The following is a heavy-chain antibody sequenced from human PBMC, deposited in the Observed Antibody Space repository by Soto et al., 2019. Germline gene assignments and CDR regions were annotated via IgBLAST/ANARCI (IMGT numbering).Heavy chain of an antibody. J-gene: IGHJ4*02. CDR3: VATRAIGKYYFDY. V-gene: IGHV5-51*03. D-gene: IGHD2-2*01. CDR1: GHRLMNFW. CDR2: IYPGDSDT. Sequence: EVQLVQSGADVKKPGESLKISCQASGHRLMNFWIGWVRQMPGKGLEWMGSIYPGDSDTRYSPSFQGQVTISADKSTSTAYLQWSSLKASDTAMYYCVATRAIGKYYFDYWGQGTLVTVPS.